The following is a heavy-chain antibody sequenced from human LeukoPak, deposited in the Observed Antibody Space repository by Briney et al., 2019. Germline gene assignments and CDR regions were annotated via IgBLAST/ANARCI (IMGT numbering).Heavy chain of an antibody. Sequence: ASVKVSCKASGYTFTCYYMHWVRQAPGQGLEWMGWINPNSGGTNYAQNFQGRVTMTRDTSISTAYMELSRLRSDDTAVYYCARGGSSDAYYYYYYYMDVWGKGTTVTVSS. CDR3: ARGGSSDAYYYYYYYMDV. CDR2: INPNSGGT. D-gene: IGHD6-6*01. CDR1: GYTFTCYY. V-gene: IGHV1-2*02. J-gene: IGHJ6*03.